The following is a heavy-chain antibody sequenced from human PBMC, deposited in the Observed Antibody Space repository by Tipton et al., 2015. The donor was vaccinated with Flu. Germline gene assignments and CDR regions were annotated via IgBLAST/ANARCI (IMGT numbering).Heavy chain of an antibody. D-gene: IGHD3-9*01. CDR3: ARDVSGGILTGYRYFDY. Sequence: TLSLTCTVSGGSISSSSYYWGWIRQPPGKGLEWIGSIYYSGSTYYNPSLKSRVTISVDTSKNQFSLKLSSVTAADTAIYYCARDVSGGILTGYRYFDYWGQGTLVNVSS. V-gene: IGHV4-39*07. CDR1: GGSISSSSYY. J-gene: IGHJ4*02. CDR2: IYYSGST.